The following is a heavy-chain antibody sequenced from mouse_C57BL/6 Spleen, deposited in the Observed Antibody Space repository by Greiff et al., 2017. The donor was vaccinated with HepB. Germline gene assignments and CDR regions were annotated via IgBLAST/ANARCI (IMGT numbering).Heavy chain of an antibody. V-gene: IGHV5-12*01. D-gene: IGHD2-12*01. CDR3: ARPPYCYGTY. CDR1: GFTFSDYY. CDR2: ISNGGGST. Sequence: VQLKESGGGLVQPGGSLKLSCAASGFTFSDYYMYWVRQTPEKRLEWVAYISNGGGSTYYPDTVKGRFTISRDNAKNTLYLQMSRLKSEDTAMYYCARPPYCYGTYWGQGTSVTVSS. J-gene: IGHJ4*01.